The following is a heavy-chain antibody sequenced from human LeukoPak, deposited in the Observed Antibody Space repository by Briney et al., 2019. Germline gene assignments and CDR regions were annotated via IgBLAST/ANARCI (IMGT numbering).Heavy chain of an antibody. V-gene: IGHV3-21*01. CDR3: ARGVGATTHYFDF. J-gene: IGHJ4*02. D-gene: IGHD1-26*01. Sequence: PGGSLRLSCAASGFTFSSFTMDWVRRAPGKGLEWVSSISSNSDYIYYADSVKGRFTTSRDNAKNSLYLKMTSLRAEDTAVYYCARGVGATTHYFDFWGQGALVTVSS. CDR1: GFTFSSFT. CDR2: ISSNSDYI.